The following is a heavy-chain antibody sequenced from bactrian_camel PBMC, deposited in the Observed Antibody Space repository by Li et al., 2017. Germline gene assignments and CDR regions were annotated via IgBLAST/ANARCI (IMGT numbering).Heavy chain of an antibody. CDR2: IDTDGST. CDR3: AADRPVTEYGEVRCSESPAFDW. Sequence: VQLVESGGGSVQAGGSLRLSCTASGDTGSGLCMAWFRQGPGKEREGVAAIDTDGSTNYAESVQGRLTISQDNAENTLYLQMNNLKPEDTAMYYCAADRPVTEYGEVRCSESPAFDWWGLGTQVTVSS. V-gene: IGHV3S53*01. CDR1: GDTGSGLC. D-gene: IGHD6*01. J-gene: IGHJ4*01.